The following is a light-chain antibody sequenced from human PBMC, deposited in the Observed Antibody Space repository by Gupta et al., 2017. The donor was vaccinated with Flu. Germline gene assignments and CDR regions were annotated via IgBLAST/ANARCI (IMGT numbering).Light chain of an antibody. CDR3: KQYNNSPLT. Sequence: EIVMTQSPATLSLSPGDGATLSCTASPSDSIILAWYQQKPGQSPRLLINGASTRATGFPARFRGSRSRTEFTLKISSLQSEDCAVYYCKQYNNSPLTFGGGTKGRSN. V-gene: IGKV3-15*01. J-gene: IGKJ4*01. CDR2: GAS. CDR1: PSDSII.